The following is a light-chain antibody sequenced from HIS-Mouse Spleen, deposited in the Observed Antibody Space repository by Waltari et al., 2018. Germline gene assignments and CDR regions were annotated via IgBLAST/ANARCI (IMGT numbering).Light chain of an antibody. CDR3: QQYGSSPFT. CDR1: QSVSSSY. CDR2: GAS. J-gene: IGKJ3*01. V-gene: IGKV3-20*01. Sequence: GERATLSCRASQSVSSSYLAWYQQKPGQAPRLLIYGASSRATGIPDRFSGSGSGTDFTLTISRLEPEDFAVYYCQQYGSSPFTFGPGTKVDIK.